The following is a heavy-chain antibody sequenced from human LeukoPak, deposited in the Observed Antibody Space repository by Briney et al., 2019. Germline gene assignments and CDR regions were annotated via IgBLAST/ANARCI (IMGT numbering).Heavy chain of an antibody. D-gene: IGHD3-3*01. V-gene: IGHV4-61*01. Sequence: SETLSLTCTVSGGSVSSDFYYWSWIRQPPGKGLEWIGYIYYSGSTNYNPSLKSRVTISVDTSKNQFSLKLSSVTAADTAVYYCARDRGRGSYDFWSGYSDPDAFDIWGQGTMVTVSS. CDR2: IYYSGST. CDR3: ARDRGRGSYDFWSGYSDPDAFDI. J-gene: IGHJ3*02. CDR1: GGSVSSDFYY.